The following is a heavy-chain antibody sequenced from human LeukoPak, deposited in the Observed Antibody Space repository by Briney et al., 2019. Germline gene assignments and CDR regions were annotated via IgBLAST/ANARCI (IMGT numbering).Heavy chain of an antibody. CDR1: GYTFTGYY. CDR2: INPNSGGT. D-gene: IGHD5-24*01. V-gene: IGHV1-2*02. Sequence: ASVKVSCKASGYTFTGYYMHWVRQAPGQGLEWMGWINPNSGGTNYAQKFQGRVTMTRDTSISTAYMELSRVRSDDTAVYYCARPKERLTDAFDIWGQGTMVTVSS. CDR3: ARPKERLTDAFDI. J-gene: IGHJ3*02.